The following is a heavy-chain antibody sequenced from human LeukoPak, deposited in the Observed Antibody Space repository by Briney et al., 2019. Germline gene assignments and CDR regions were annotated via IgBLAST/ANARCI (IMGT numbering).Heavy chain of an antibody. CDR2: INPSGGST. J-gene: IGHJ6*02. V-gene: IGHV1-46*01. CDR3: AGEGGSSWYGMDV. Sequence: ASVKVSCKASGGTFSSYAISWVRQAPGQGLEWMGIINPSGGSTSYAQKFQGRVTMTRDTSTSTVYMELSSLRSEDTAVYYCAGEGGSSWYGMDVWGQGTTVTVSS. D-gene: IGHD6-13*01. CDR1: GGTFSSYA.